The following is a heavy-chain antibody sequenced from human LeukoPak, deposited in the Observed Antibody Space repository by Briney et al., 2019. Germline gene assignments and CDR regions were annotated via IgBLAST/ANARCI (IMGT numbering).Heavy chain of an antibody. Sequence: PSETLSLTCTASGGSISSYYWSWIRQPPGKGLEWIGYIYYSGSTNYNPSLKSRVTISVDTSKNQFSLKLSSVTAADTAVYYCARESPRFRNYLDYWGQGTLVTVSS. CDR2: IYYSGST. CDR1: GGSISSYY. CDR3: ARESPRFRNYLDY. V-gene: IGHV4-59*01. J-gene: IGHJ4*01.